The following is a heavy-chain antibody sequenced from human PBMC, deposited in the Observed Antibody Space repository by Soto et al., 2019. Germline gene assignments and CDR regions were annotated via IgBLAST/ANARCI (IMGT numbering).Heavy chain of an antibody. Sequence: QVQLVQSGAEVKKPGASVKVSCKASGYTFTSYYMHWVRQAPGQGLEWMGIINPSGSTSYAQKFQGGFTMNRDTSTSTVYMELSSLRSEDTAVYYCARVYCSGGSCYSIDYWGQGTLVTVSS. CDR3: ARVYCSGGSCYSIDY. CDR1: GYTFTSYY. J-gene: IGHJ4*02. CDR2: INPSGST. D-gene: IGHD2-15*01. V-gene: IGHV1-46*03.